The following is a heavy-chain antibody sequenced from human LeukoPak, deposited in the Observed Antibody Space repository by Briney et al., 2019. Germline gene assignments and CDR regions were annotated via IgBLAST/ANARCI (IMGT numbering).Heavy chain of an antibody. Sequence: GGSLRLSCAAPGXPFSSFGVHWLRQAPGKGLEWVVFLWYDGSNKYYADSVKGRFTISRDNSKNTLYLQMNSLRAEDTAVYYCAKEENYYDSSGYRHNAYWGQGTLVTVSS. CDR1: GXPFSSFG. CDR3: AKEENYYDSSGYRHNAY. J-gene: IGHJ4*02. CDR2: LWYDGSNK. V-gene: IGHV3-30*02. D-gene: IGHD3-22*01.